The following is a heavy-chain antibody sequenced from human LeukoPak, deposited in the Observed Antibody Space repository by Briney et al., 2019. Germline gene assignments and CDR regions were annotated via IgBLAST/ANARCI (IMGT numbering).Heavy chain of an antibody. D-gene: IGHD2-2*01. CDR1: GFTFSRYS. CDR3: ANHLACGSTTCPSFDH. V-gene: IGHV3-21*01. CDR2: ISLSGYDI. J-gene: IGHJ4*02. Sequence: PGGSLRLSCAASGFTFSRYSMNWVRQAPGKGLEWVSSISLSGYDIYYADSVKGRFTISRDNAKNSLSLQMNNLRIDDTAVYYCANHLACGSTTCPSFDHWGQGTLVTVSS.